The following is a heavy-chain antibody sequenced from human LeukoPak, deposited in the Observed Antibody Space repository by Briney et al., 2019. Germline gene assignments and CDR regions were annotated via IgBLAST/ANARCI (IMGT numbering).Heavy chain of an antibody. D-gene: IGHD6-6*01. V-gene: IGHV4-34*01. CDR2: INHSGST. CDR3: AGLSSSSRVIDY. CDR1: GGSISSYY. J-gene: IGHJ4*02. Sequence: PSETLSLTCTVSGGSISSYYWSWIRQPPGKGLEWIGEINHSGSTNYNPSLKSRVTISVDTSKNQFSLKLSSVTAADTAVYYCAGLSSSSRVIDYWGQGTLVTVSS.